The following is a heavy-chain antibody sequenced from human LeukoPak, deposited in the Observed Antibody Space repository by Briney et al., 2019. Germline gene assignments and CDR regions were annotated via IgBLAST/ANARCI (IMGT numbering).Heavy chain of an antibody. CDR2: INHSGST. D-gene: IGHD6-19*01. J-gene: IGHJ5*02. V-gene: IGHV4-34*01. Sequence: PSETLSLTCAVYGGSFSGYYWSWIRQPPGKGLEWIGEINHSGSTNYNPSLKSRVTISVDTSKYQFSLKLSSVTAADTAVYYCARVAVAGRGHNWFDPWGQGTLVTVSS. CDR1: GGSFSGYY. CDR3: ARVAVAGRGHNWFDP.